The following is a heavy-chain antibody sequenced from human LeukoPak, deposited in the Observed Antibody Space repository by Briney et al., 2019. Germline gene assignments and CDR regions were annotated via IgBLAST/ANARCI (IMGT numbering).Heavy chain of an antibody. CDR3: AALFSDY. CDR1: GFTFSRYS. D-gene: IGHD2-21*01. CDR2: ISPTSSYI. V-gene: IGHV3-21*04. Sequence: PGGSLRLSCAASGFTFSRYSMNWVRQAPGKGLEWVSSISPTSSYIYYADSVKGRFTISRDNAKNSLYLQMNSLRAEDTAVYHCAALFSDYWGQGTLVIASS. J-gene: IGHJ4*02.